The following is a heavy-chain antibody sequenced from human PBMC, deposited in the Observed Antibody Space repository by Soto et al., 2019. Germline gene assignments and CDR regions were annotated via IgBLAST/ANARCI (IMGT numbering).Heavy chain of an antibody. CDR3: ARDTHYDILTGPDAFDI. Sequence: GGSLRLSCAASGFTFSSYSMNWVRQAPGKGLEWVSSISSSSSYIYYADSVKGRFTISRDNAKNSLYLQMNSLRAEDTAVYYCARDTHYDILTGPDAFDIWGQGTMVTVSS. CDR1: GFTFSSYS. D-gene: IGHD3-9*01. J-gene: IGHJ3*02. CDR2: ISSSSSYI. V-gene: IGHV3-21*01.